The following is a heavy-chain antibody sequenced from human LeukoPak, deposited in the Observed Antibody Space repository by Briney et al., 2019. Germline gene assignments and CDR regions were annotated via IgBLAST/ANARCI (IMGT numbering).Heavy chain of an antibody. CDR2: INPNSGGT. J-gene: IGHJ4*02. Sequence: VASVKVSCKASGYTFTGYYMHWVRQAPGQGLEWMGWINPNSGGTNYAQKFQGRATMTRDTSISTAYMELSRLRSDDTAVYYCARDQGLSMASVFYDYWGQGTLVTVSS. V-gene: IGHV1-2*02. CDR3: ARDQGLSMASVFYDY. CDR1: GYTFTGYY. D-gene: IGHD2/OR15-2a*01.